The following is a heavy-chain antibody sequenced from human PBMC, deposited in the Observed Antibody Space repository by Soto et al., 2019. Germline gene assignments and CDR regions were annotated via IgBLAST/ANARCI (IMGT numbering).Heavy chain of an antibody. CDR1: GFSLNTYGVG. V-gene: IGHV2-5*02. CDR2: IYWDDDK. Sequence: QITLKESGPTLVKPTQTLTLTCTFSGFSLNTYGVGVGWIRQPPGKALEWLALIYWDDDKRYSPSLKSRLTITNDTSKTQVVLTMTNMDPVDTVTYYCARALGSWGAYYFDYWGQVTLVTVSS. CDR3: ARALGSWGAYYFDY. J-gene: IGHJ4*02. D-gene: IGHD3-16*01.